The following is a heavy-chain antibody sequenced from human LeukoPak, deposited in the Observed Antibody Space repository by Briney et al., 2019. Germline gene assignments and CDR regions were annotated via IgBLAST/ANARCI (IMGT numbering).Heavy chain of an antibody. CDR1: DGSLSGLY. Sequence: SETLSLTCTVSDGSLSGLYWSWVRQSPGKGLESIGFVYYSGSTNYNPSLKGRVTISLDTSKNQFSLKLSSVTAADTAVYYCASLYDSSGYSNWFDPWGQGTLVTVSS. J-gene: IGHJ5*02. D-gene: IGHD3-22*01. CDR2: VYYSGST. V-gene: IGHV4-59*08. CDR3: ASLYDSSGYSNWFDP.